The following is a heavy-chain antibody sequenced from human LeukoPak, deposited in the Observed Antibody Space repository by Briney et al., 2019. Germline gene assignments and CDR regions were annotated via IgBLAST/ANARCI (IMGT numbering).Heavy chain of an antibody. D-gene: IGHD6-13*01. CDR3: ARDLLSSWYLDYYYMDV. Sequence: PGGSLRLSCAASGFTVSSNYMSWVRQAPGKGLEWVSVIYSGGSTYYADSVKGRFTISRDNSKNTLYLQMNSLRAEDTAVYYCARDLLSSWYLDYYYMDVWGKGTTVTVPS. V-gene: IGHV3-66*02. J-gene: IGHJ6*03. CDR2: IYSGGST. CDR1: GFTVSSNY.